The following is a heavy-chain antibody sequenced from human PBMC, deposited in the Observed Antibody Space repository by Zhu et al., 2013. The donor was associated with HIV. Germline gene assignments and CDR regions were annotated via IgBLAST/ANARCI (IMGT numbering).Heavy chain of an antibody. CDR2: INPSGGST. Sequence: QVQLVQSGAEVKKPGASVKVSCKASGYTFTSYYMHWVRQAPGQGLEWMGIINPSGGSTSYAQKFQGRVTMTRDTSTSTVYMELSSLRSEDTAVYYCARVRSSIAALSGAFDIWGQGTMVTSLQ. D-gene: IGHD6-6*01. CDR1: GYTFTSYY. V-gene: IGHV1-46*01. J-gene: IGHJ3*02. CDR3: ARVRSSIAALSGAFDI.